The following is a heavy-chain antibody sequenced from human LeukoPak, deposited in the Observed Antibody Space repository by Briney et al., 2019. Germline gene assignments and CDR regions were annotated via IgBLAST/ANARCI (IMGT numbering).Heavy chain of an antibody. D-gene: IGHD4-17*01. J-gene: IGHJ4*02. Sequence: ETGGSLRLSCAASGFTFSSYAMSWVRQAPGKGLEWVSAISGSGGSTYYADSVKGRFTISRDNSKNTLYLQMNSLGAEDTAVYYCAKDLGRRTYGDYAFDYWGQGTLVTVSS. CDR3: AKDLGRRTYGDYAFDY. CDR2: ISGSGGST. V-gene: IGHV3-23*01. CDR1: GFTFSSYA.